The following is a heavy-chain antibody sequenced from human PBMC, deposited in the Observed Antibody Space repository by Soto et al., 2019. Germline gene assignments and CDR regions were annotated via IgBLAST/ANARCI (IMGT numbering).Heavy chain of an antibody. CDR2: ITSDTNTI. CDR3: ARSVEGHFDY. V-gene: IGHV3-48*02. J-gene: IGHJ4*02. Sequence: EVQLVESGGGLVQPGGSLRLCCAASRFRFNIYSMNWIRQAPGKGLEWFAYITSDTNTIKYADSVRGRFTISRDNAKNSVDLQMNSLRDEDTAVYYCARSVEGHFDYWGQGTVVTVSS. D-gene: IGHD6-19*01. CDR1: RFRFNIYS.